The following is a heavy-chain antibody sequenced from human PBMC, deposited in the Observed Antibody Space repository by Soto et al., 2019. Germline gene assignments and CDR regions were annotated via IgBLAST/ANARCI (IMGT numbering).Heavy chain of an antibody. CDR2: ISSSSSYI. Sequence: PGGSLRLSCAASGFTFSSYSINWVRQAPGKGLEWVSSISSSSSYIYYADSVKGRFTISRDNAKNSLYLQMNSLRAEDTAVYYCARDQVYDYGDYGYWGQGTVVTVSS. J-gene: IGHJ4*02. CDR3: ARDQVYDYGDYGY. V-gene: IGHV3-21*01. D-gene: IGHD4-17*01. CDR1: GFTFSSYS.